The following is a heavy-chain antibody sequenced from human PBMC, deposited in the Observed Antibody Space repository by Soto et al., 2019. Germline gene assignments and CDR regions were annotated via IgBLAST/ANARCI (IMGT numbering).Heavy chain of an antibody. Sequence: QVQLQESGPGLVKPSQTLSLTCTVSGGSISSGNYYWSWIRQPPGKGLEWIGFISYSGSTYYSTCLKSRVTISVDTFKSQFSLHLSFLTAADTAVYYCATMGTPATGLYFFDYWGQGSLVTVSS. D-gene: IGHD2-15*01. CDR3: ATMGTPATGLYFFDY. CDR1: GGSISSGNYY. V-gene: IGHV4-30-4*01. J-gene: IGHJ4*02. CDR2: ISYSGST.